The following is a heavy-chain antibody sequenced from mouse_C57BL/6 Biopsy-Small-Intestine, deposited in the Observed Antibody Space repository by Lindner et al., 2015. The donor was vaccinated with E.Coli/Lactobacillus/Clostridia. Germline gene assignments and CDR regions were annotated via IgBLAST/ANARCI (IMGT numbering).Heavy chain of an antibody. J-gene: IGHJ3*01. V-gene: IGHV1-52*01. CDR2: IDPSDSET. Sequence: VQLQESGAEMVRPGASVKLSCKASGYTFTSYWIHWVKQRPGQGLEWIGQIDPSDSETHYNQKFKDKATLTVDKSSSTASILLNSLTYEESAVYYCARGNDNDEGLAYWGQGTLVTVSA. CDR1: GYTFTSYW. D-gene: IGHD2-4*01. CDR3: ARGNDNDEGLAY.